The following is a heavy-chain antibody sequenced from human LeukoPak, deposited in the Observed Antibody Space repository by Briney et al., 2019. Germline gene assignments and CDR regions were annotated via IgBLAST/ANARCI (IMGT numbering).Heavy chain of an antibody. D-gene: IGHD1-26*01. CDR1: GFTFSSYG. CDR2: ISGSGDTT. CDR3: AKDLRSSADSKMGAADY. V-gene: IGHV3-23*01. Sequence: GGSLRLSCAASGFTFSSYGMSWVRQAPGKGLEWVSGISGSGDTTYYADSVKGRFTISRDNSKNTLYLQMNSLRAEDTAVYYCAKDLRSSADSKMGAADYWGQGTLVTVSS. J-gene: IGHJ4*02.